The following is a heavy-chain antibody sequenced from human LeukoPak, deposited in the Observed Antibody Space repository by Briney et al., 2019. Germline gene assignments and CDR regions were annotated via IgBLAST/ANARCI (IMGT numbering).Heavy chain of an antibody. CDR2: INHSGST. Sequence: SETLSLTCAVYGGSFSGYYWSWIRQPPGKGLEWIGEINHSGSTNYNPSLKSRVTISVDTSKNQFSLKPSSVTAADTAVYYCARHPYGDYVNWFDPWGQGTLVTVSS. CDR3: ARHPYGDYVNWFDP. CDR1: GGSFSGYY. V-gene: IGHV4-34*01. J-gene: IGHJ5*02. D-gene: IGHD4-17*01.